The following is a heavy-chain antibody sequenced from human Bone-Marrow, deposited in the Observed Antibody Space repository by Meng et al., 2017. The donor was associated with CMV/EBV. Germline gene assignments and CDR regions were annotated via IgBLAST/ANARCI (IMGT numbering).Heavy chain of an antibody. V-gene: IGHV3-30-3*01. J-gene: IGHJ4*02. CDR2: ISYDGSNK. D-gene: IGHD2-8*02. CDR3: ARKGNNNSWWDFEY. CDR1: GFTFSSYA. Sequence: GESLKISCAASGFTFSSYAMHWVRQAPGKGLEWVAVISYDGSNKYYADSVKGRFTISRDNSKNNLDLQMNSLRPEDTAVYYCARKGNNNSWWDFEYWGQGALVTVSS.